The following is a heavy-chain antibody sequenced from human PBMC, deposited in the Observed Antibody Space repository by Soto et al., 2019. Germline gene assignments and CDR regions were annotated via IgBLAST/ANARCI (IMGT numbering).Heavy chain of an antibody. CDR2: IYYSGST. CDR1: GGSISSYY. D-gene: IGHD5-12*01. V-gene: IGHV4-59*08. J-gene: IGHJ4*02. CDR3: ARFTDIVATMFDY. Sequence: SETLSLTCTVSGGSISSYYWSWIRQPPGKGLEWIGYIYYSGSTNYNPSLKSRVTISVDTSKNQFSLKLSSVTAADTAVYYCARFTDIVATMFDYWGQGTLVTVSS.